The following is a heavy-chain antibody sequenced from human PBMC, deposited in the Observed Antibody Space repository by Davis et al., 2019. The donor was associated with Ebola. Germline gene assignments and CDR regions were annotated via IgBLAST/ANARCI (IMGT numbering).Heavy chain of an antibody. CDR2: ISGRSDTI. CDR3: TRDTTVAGTGFEY. CDR1: GFIFNSYS. Sequence: GESLKISCAASGFIFNSYSMNWVRQAPGKGLEWISYISGRSDTIYYADSVKGRFTISRDNAKNSLYLQMNSLRDEDTAVYYCTRDTTVAGTGFEYWGQGTLVTVSS. D-gene: IGHD6-19*01. J-gene: IGHJ4*02. V-gene: IGHV3-48*02.